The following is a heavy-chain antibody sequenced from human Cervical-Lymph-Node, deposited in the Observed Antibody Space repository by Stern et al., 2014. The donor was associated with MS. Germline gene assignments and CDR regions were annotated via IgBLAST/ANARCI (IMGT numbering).Heavy chain of an antibody. J-gene: IGHJ4*02. V-gene: IGHV4-39*01. CDR2: IYYSGST. D-gene: IGHD6-19*01. CDR3: ARHKGSGLRNFDY. Sequence: QVQLQESGPGLVKPSATLSLTCTVSGGSISSSSYYWGWIRQPPGKGLEWIGSIYYSGSTYYNPSLKSRVTISVDTAKKPFLLTMSSVTAADTAVYYCARHKGSGLRNFDYWGQGTLVTVSS. CDR1: GGSISSSSYY.